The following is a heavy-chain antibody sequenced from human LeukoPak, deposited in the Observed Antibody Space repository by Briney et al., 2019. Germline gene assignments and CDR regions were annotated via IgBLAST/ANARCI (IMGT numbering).Heavy chain of an antibody. CDR2: IYYDGNQK. Sequence: GGSLRLSCAASGLRFSTYGLRWVRQSPGEGLEGVAVIYYDGNQKYYGDSVKGRFTVSRDISEIMLYLQMSSLRADDTAVYYCARGGLATAWGAFEVSGQGTTVIVSS. CDR3: ARGGLATAWGAFEV. D-gene: IGHD6-13*01. CDR1: GLRFSTYG. J-gene: IGHJ3*01. V-gene: IGHV3-33*01.